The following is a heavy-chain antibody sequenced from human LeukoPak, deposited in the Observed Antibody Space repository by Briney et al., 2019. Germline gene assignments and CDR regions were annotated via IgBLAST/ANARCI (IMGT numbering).Heavy chain of an antibody. D-gene: IGHD3-22*01. CDR2: IIPILGIA. V-gene: IGHV1-69*04. Sequence: GASVKVCCKASGGTFSSYAISWVRQAPGQGLEWMGRIIPILGIANYAQKFQGRVTITADKSTSTAYMELSSLRSEDTAVYYCARDHDNYYDSSGYYVDYWGQGTLVTASS. CDR1: GGTFSSYA. CDR3: ARDHDNYYDSSGYYVDY. J-gene: IGHJ4*02.